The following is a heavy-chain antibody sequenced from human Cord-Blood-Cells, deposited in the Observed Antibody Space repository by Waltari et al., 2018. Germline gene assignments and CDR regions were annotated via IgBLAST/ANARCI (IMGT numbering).Heavy chain of an antibody. D-gene: IGHD5-12*01. CDR3: ARGRGYSGYDYYYYYYMDV. CDR1: GGSFSGYY. V-gene: IGHV4-34*01. CDR2: INHSGST. Sequence: QVQLQQWGAGLLKPSETLSLTCAVYGGSFSGYYWSWIRQPPGTGLEWIGEINHSGSTNYNPSLKSRVTISVDTSKNQFSLKLSSVTAADTAVYYCARGRGYSGYDYYYYYYMDVWGKGTTVTVSS. J-gene: IGHJ6*03.